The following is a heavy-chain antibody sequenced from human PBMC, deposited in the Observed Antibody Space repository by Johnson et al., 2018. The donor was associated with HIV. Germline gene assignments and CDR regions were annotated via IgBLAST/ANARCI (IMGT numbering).Heavy chain of an antibody. V-gene: IGHV3-30*04. CDR3: ARDTWDAFDI. CDR1: GFTFSSYA. CDR2: ISYDGSNK. J-gene: IGHJ3*02. Sequence: QLVESGGDVVQPGRSLRLSCAASGFTFSSYAMHWVRQAPGKGLEWVAVISYDGSNKYYADSVKGRFTISRDNSKNTLYLQMNSLRAEDTAVYYCARDTWDAFDIWGQGTMVTVSS.